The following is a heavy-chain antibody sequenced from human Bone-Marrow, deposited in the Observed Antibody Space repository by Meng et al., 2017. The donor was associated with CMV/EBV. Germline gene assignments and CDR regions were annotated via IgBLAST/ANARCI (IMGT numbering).Heavy chain of an antibody. CDR3: ARDVGYSSGWPLDY. Sequence: QLQLQESGPGLGKPSXTLXLTCTXSGGSISSSSYYWGWIRQPPGKGLEWIGSVYYSGSTYYNPSLKSRVTISVDTSKNQFSLKLSSVTAADTAVYYCARDVGYSSGWPLDYWGQGTLVTVSS. V-gene: IGHV4-39*07. CDR2: VYYSGST. J-gene: IGHJ4*02. CDR1: GGSISSSSYY. D-gene: IGHD6-19*01.